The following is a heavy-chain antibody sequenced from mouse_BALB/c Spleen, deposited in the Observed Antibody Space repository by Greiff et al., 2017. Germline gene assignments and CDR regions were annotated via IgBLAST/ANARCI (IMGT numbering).Heavy chain of an antibody. CDR2: ISDGGSYT. CDR1: GFTFSDYY. V-gene: IGHV5-4*02. Sequence: EVQRVESGGGLVKPGGSLKLSCAASGFTFSDYYMYWVRQTPEKRLGWVATISDGGSYTYYPDSVKGRFTISRDNAKNNLYLQMSSLKSEDTAMYYCARAPYYYGSTPHYFDYWGQGTTLTVSS. J-gene: IGHJ2*01. D-gene: IGHD1-1*01. CDR3: ARAPYYYGSTPHYFDY.